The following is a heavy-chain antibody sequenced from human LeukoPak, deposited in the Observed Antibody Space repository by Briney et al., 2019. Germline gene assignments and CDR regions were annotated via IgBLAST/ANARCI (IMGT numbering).Heavy chain of an antibody. CDR2: IYPGDSDT. J-gene: IGHJ6*02. CDR3: ARAPYYYDSSGSRYDYYGMDV. D-gene: IGHD3-22*01. Sequence: GESLKISFKGSGYSFTSYWIGWVRQMPGKGLEWMGIIYPGDSDTRYSPSFQGQVTISADKSISTAYLQWSSLKASDTAMYYCARAPYYYDSSGSRYDYYGMDVWGQGTTVTVSS. V-gene: IGHV5-51*01. CDR1: GYSFTSYW.